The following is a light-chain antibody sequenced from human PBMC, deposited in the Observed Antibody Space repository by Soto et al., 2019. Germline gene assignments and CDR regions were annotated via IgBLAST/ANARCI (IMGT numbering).Light chain of an antibody. CDR3: QQYTNWPPNT. CDR2: DAS. V-gene: IGKV3-11*01. Sequence: EIVLTQSPATLSLSPGERATLSCRASQSVSSYLAWYQQKPGQAPRLLIYDASNRATGIPARFSGSGSGTDFTLTISSLEPEDFAVYYCQQYTNWPPNTFGQGTRLEMK. CDR1: QSVSSY. J-gene: IGKJ5*01.